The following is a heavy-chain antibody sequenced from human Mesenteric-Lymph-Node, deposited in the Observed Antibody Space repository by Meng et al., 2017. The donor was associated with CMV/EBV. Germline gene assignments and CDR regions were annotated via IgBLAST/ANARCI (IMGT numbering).Heavy chain of an antibody. CDR1: GGSISNYY. CDR3: ARGAHPFDY. CDR2: IYYTGTT. V-gene: IGHV4-59*01. D-gene: IGHD1-26*01. J-gene: IGHJ4*02. Sequence: GSLRLSCTVSGGSISNYYWTWIRQPPGKGLEWIGYIYYTGTTNYNPSLQSRVTMSVDTSKNQFSLKLSSVTAADTALYYCARGAHPFDYWGQGTLVTVSS.